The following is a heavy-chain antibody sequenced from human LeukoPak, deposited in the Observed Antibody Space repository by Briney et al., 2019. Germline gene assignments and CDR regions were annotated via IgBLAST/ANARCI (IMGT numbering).Heavy chain of an antibody. D-gene: IGHD3-16*01. V-gene: IGHV3-48*03. CDR1: GFTFSSYE. CDR2: ISSSGSTI. Sequence: TGGSLRLSCAASGFTFSSYEMNWVRQAPGKGLEWVSYISSSGSTIYYADSVKGRFTISRDNAKNSLYLQMNSLRAEDTAVYYCARLGSEFLSFDPWGQGTLVTVSP. CDR3: ARLGSEFLSFDP. J-gene: IGHJ5*02.